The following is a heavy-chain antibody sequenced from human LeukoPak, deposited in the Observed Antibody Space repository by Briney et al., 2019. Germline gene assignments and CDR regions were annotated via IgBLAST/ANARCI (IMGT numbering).Heavy chain of an antibody. Sequence: PGGSLRLSCAASGFTFSNAWMSWVRQAPGKGLEWVGRIKSKTDGGTTDYAAPVKGRFTISRDDSKNTLYLQMNSLKTEDTAVYYCTTDPGRDIVVVPAAMVSDYWGQGTLVTVSS. J-gene: IGHJ4*02. D-gene: IGHD2-2*01. CDR1: GFTFSNAW. CDR2: IKSKTDGGTT. CDR3: TTDPGRDIVVVPAAMVSDY. V-gene: IGHV3-15*01.